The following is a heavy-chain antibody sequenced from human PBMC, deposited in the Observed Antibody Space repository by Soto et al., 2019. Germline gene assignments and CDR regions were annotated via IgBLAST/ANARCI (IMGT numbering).Heavy chain of an antibody. D-gene: IGHD3-22*01. CDR3: ARISGDSSGYYYQPGDY. J-gene: IGHJ4*02. V-gene: IGHV5-51*01. CDR2: IYPGDFDT. CDR1: GYSFTSYW. Sequence: GESLKISCKGSGYSFTSYWICWVLQMPGKGLEWMGIIYPGDFDTRYSPSFQGQVTISADKSISTAYLQWSSLKASDTAMYYCARISGDSSGYYYQPGDYWGQGTLVTVPS.